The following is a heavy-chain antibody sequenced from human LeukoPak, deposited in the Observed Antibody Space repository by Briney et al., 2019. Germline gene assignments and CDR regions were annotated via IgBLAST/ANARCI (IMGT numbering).Heavy chain of an antibody. CDR3: ARDNYVWGSYRYDYFDY. CDR2: ISSSSSYI. Sequence: GGSLRLSCAASGFTFSSYSMNWVRQAPGKGLEWVSSISSSSSYIYYADSVKGRFTISRDNAKNSLYLQMNSLRAEDTAVYYCARDNYVWGSYRYDYFDYWGQGTLVTVSS. D-gene: IGHD3-16*02. J-gene: IGHJ4*02. CDR1: GFTFSSYS. V-gene: IGHV3-21*01.